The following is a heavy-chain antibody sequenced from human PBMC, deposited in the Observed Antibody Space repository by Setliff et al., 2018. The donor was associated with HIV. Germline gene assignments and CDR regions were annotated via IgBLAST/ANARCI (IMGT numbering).Heavy chain of an antibody. D-gene: IGHD3-22*01. Sequence: SETLSLTCSVSGGSIISNYWSWIRQSAGKGPEWIGRIYGSGITNHDPSLRGRVIMSIDTSNNRFSLKLTSMTAADTAVYYCARERYYDSSGYSPSYYFDSWGQGTLVTVSS. J-gene: IGHJ4*01. CDR1: GGSIISNY. CDR2: IYGSGIT. CDR3: ARERYYDSSGYSPSYYFDS. V-gene: IGHV4-4*07.